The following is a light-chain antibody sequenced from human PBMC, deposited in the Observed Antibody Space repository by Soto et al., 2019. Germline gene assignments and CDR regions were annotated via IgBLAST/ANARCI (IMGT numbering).Light chain of an antibody. CDR2: GNS. Sequence: QSVLTQPPSVSGAPGQRVTISCTGSSSNIGAGYDVHWYQQLPGTAPKLLIYGNSNRPSGVPDRFSGSKSGTSASLAITGLQAGDEADYYCQSYDSSLSGRYVFGTGTKLTVL. V-gene: IGLV1-40*01. CDR1: SSNIGAGYD. CDR3: QSYDSSLSGRYV. J-gene: IGLJ1*01.